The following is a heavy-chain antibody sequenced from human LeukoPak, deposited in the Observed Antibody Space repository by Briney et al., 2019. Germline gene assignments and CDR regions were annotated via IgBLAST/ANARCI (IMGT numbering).Heavy chain of an antibody. J-gene: IGHJ4*02. CDR1: GYTFTSYG. D-gene: IGHD3-9*01. CDR3: ARDSPGLRYFDWLLPLDY. V-gene: IGHV1-18*01. Sequence: ASVKVSCKASGYTFTSYGISWVRQAPGQGLEWMGWISAYNGNTNYAQKPQGRVTMTTDTSTSTAYMELRSLRSDDTAVYYCARDSPGLRYFDWLLPLDYWGQGTLVTVSS. CDR2: ISAYNGNT.